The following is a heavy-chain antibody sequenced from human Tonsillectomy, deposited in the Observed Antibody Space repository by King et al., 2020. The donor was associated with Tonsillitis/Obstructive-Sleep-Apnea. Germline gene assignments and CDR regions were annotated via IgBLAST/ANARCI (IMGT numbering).Heavy chain of an antibody. CDR2: ISSSSSYI. Sequence: VQLVESGGGLVKPGGSLRLSCAASGFTFSSYSMNWVRQAPGKGLEWVSSISSSSSYIYYADSVKGRFTISRDNAKNSLYLQMNSLRAEDTAVYYCARDGTGDYDFWSGYRSHNWFDPWGQGTLATVSS. CDR3: ARDGTGDYDFWSGYRSHNWFDP. J-gene: IGHJ5*02. D-gene: IGHD3-3*01. CDR1: GFTFSSYS. V-gene: IGHV3-21*01.